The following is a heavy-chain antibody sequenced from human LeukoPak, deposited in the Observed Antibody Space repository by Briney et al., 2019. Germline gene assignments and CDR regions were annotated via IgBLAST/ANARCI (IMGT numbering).Heavy chain of an antibody. J-gene: IGHJ6*03. CDR3: AREGIAVAVHYYYMDV. Sequence: GGSLRLSCAASGFTFSSYAMHWVRQAPGKGLEWVAVISYDGSNKYYADSVKGRFTISRDNSKNTLYLQMNSLRPEDTAVYYCAREGIAVAVHYYYMDVWGKGTTVTVSS. CDR2: ISYDGSNK. V-gene: IGHV3-30*04. D-gene: IGHD6-19*01. CDR1: GFTFSSYA.